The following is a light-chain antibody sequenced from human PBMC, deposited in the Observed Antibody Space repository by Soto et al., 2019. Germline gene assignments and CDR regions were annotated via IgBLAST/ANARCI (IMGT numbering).Light chain of an antibody. J-gene: IGKJ2*01. CDR1: QSVSRN. CDR2: AAS. V-gene: IGKV3-15*01. CDR3: QQYNNWPYT. Sequence: EIVMTQSPATLSVSPGERPTLSCRASQSVSRNLAWYQQKPGQAPRLLIYAASTRATGIPASFSGSGSGTEFTLTISSLQSEDFAVYYCQQYNNWPYTFGQGNMLESK.